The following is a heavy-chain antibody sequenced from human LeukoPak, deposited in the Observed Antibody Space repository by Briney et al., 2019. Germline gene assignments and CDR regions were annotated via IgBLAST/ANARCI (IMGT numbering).Heavy chain of an antibody. CDR2: ISYDGGVK. D-gene: IGHD2-21*01. Sequence: GGSLRLSCAGAGFSFSSYGMHWVRQAPGKGLEWVAVISYDGGVKYYADSVKGRFTISRDNSKNTLYLQMDSLRAEDTAVYYCAKVFTPNSRPKYYFDYWGQGTLVTVSS. V-gene: IGHV3-30*18. CDR1: GFSFSSYG. J-gene: IGHJ4*02. CDR3: AKVFTPNSRPKYYFDY.